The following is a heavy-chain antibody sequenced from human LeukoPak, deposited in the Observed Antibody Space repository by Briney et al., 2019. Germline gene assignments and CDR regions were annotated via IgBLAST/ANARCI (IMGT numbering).Heavy chain of an antibody. J-gene: IGHJ3*02. D-gene: IGHD6-19*01. CDR2: INPKSGGT. CDR1: GYIFTGYY. V-gene: IGHV1-2*02. Sequence: ASVKVSCKASGYIFTGYYMHLVRQAPGQGLEWMGWINPKSGGTNFAQKFQGRVTMTRDTSISTAYMELSSLRSDDTAVYYCARAEYRSGWYFAFDIWGQGTMVTVSS. CDR3: ARAEYRSGWYFAFDI.